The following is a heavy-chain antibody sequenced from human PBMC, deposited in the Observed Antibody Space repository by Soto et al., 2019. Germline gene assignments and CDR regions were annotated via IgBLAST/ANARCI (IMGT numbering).Heavy chain of an antibody. CDR2: IIPIFGTA. V-gene: IGHV1-69*06. CDR3: ARSDYYYDSSGSRPGLYYFDY. Sequence: QVQLVQSGAEVKKPGSSVKVSCKASGGTFSSYAISWVRQAPGQGLEWMGGIIPIFGTANYAQKFQGRVTITADKATSTAYMGLRSLRSEGKVVYYFARSDYYYDSSGSRPGLYYFDYWGQGTLVTVSS. CDR1: GGTFSSYA. J-gene: IGHJ4*02. D-gene: IGHD3-22*01.